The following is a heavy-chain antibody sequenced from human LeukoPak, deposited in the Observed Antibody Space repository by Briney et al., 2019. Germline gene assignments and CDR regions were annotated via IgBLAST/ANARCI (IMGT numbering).Heavy chain of an antibody. Sequence: GGSLRLSCAASGLTSSSYGMSWVRQAPGKGLEWVSAISGSGGSTYYADSVKGRFTISRDNSKNTLHLQMNSLRADDTAVYYCAKGRVRQLDPFDYWGQGTLVTVSS. D-gene: IGHD6-6*01. CDR2: ISGSGGST. V-gene: IGHV3-23*01. CDR1: GLTSSSYG. CDR3: AKGRVRQLDPFDY. J-gene: IGHJ4*02.